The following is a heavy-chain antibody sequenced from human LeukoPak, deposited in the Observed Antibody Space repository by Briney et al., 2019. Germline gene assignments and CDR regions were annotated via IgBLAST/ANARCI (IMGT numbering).Heavy chain of an antibody. CDR2: IYSGGST. D-gene: IGHD1-1*01. CDR3: AREGGGTTGTTTLDNWFDP. CDR1: GGSISSND. Sequence: ETLSLTCVVSGGSISSNDWWSWVRQAPGKGLEWVSVIYSGGSTYYADSVKGRFTISRDNSKNTLYLQMNSLRAEDTAVYYCAREGGGTTGTTTLDNWFDPWGQGTLVTVSS. J-gene: IGHJ5*02. V-gene: IGHV3-53*01.